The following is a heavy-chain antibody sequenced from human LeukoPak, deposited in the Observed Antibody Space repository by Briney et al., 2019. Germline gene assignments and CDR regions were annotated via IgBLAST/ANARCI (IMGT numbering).Heavy chain of an antibody. CDR1: GFTFSNFN. Sequence: PGGSLRLSCAASGFTFSNFNMSWVRQAPGKGLEWVSVIYSGGSTYYADSVKGRFTISRDNSKNTLYLQMNSLRAEDTAVYYCASGALRNLDYWGQGTLVTVSS. D-gene: IGHD1-14*01. J-gene: IGHJ4*02. CDR3: ASGALRNLDY. V-gene: IGHV3-66*01. CDR2: IYSGGST.